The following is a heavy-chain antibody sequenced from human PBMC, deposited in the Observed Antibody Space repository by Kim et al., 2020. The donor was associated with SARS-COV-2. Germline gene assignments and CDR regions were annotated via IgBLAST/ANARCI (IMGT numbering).Heavy chain of an antibody. V-gene: IGHV3-9*01. J-gene: IGHJ3*02. Sequence: GGSLRLSCAASGFTFDDYAMHWVRQAPGKGLEWVSGISWNSGSIGYADSVKGRFTISRDNAKNSLYLQMNSLRAEDTALYYCAKDAGMQWLVRWCAFDIWGQGTMVTVSS. CDR3: AKDAGMQWLVRWCAFDI. CDR2: ISWNSGSI. D-gene: IGHD6-19*01. CDR1: GFTFDDYA.